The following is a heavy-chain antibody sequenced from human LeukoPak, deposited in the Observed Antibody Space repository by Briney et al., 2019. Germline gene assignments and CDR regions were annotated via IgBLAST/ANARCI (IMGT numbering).Heavy chain of an antibody. J-gene: IGHJ6*02. CDR2: IYHSGST. D-gene: IGHD6-13*01. CDR1: GGSIFTRDYY. V-gene: IGHV4-39*07. CDR3: ARSLSSRDLYYYYGMDV. Sequence: PSETLSLTCTVSGGSIFTRDYYWGCIRQSPGKGLEWIGEIYHSGSTNYNPSLKSRVTISVDKSKNQFSLKLSSVTAADTAVYYCARSLSSRDLYYYYGMDVWGQGTTVTVSS.